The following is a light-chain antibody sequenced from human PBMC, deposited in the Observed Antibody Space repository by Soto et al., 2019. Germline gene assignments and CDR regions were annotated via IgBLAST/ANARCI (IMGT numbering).Light chain of an antibody. Sequence: QLVLTQPPSASGTPGQRVTISCSGSSSNIGSNYVYWYQQLPGTAPKLLIYRNNQRPSGVPDRFSGSKSGTSASLAISGLRSEDEDDYYCAAWDDSLSGQVFGTGTKVTVL. V-gene: IGLV1-47*01. CDR2: RNN. CDR1: SSNIGSNY. J-gene: IGLJ1*01. CDR3: AAWDDSLSGQV.